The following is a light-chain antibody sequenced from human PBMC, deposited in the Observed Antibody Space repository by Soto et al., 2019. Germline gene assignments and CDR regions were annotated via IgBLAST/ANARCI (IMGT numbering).Light chain of an antibody. J-gene: IGKJ3*01. Sequence: DIQMTQSPSSVSASVGDRVTITCRASQGITNWLAWYQQTPGKAPKLLIYGASSLQGGVPSRFSGSGSGTDFTLTISGLQPDDVATYYCQKCNIAPFTFGPGTKVDIK. CDR2: GAS. CDR3: QKCNIAPFT. V-gene: IGKV1-12*01. CDR1: QGITNW.